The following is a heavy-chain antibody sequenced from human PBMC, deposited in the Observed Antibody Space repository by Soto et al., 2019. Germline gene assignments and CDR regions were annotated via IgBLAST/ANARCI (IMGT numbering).Heavy chain of an antibody. J-gene: IGHJ4*02. Sequence: EVQLLESGGGLVQPGGSLRLSCAASGFTFSSYAMSWVRQAPGKGLEWVSAISGSGGSTYYADSVKGRFTITRDNSKNTLYLQINSLRAEDTAVYYCAKLIAAAGTPVEGDYWGQGTLVTVSS. CDR2: ISGSGGST. CDR1: GFTFSSYA. D-gene: IGHD6-13*01. V-gene: IGHV3-23*01. CDR3: AKLIAAAGTPVEGDY.